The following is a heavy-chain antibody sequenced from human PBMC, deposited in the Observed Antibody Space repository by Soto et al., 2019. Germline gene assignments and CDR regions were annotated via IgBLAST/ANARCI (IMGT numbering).Heavy chain of an antibody. J-gene: IGHJ3*02. CDR2: IYNSGTT. V-gene: IGHV4-59*01. CDR3: ATDSTGYYSDAFDT. CDR1: GAAMSSYY. D-gene: IGHD3-22*01. Sequence: QVQLQESGPGLVKPSETLSLTCTVSGAAMSSYYWSWIRQSPGKGLEWIGYIYNSGTTNYNPSLKSLVAISVERSKFQFSLVLTSVTAADTAIYYCATDSTGYYSDAFDTWGQGTRVIVSS.